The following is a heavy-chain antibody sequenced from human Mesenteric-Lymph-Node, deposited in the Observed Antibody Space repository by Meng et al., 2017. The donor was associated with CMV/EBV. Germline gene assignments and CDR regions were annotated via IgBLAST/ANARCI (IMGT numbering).Heavy chain of an antibody. J-gene: IGHJ3*02. CDR3: ARRISKDNSGHAFDS. CDR2: ISSGGI. CDR1: GFTFSDYY. V-gene: IGHV3-11*04. Sequence: GESLKTLRVATGFTFSDYYMGRIRQAPGKGLEWTAYISSGGIYYADSVKGRFTIPRDNAKNSLYLQMNSLGAEDTAVYYCARRISKDNSGHAFDSWGQGTMVTVSS. D-gene: IGHD3-22*01.